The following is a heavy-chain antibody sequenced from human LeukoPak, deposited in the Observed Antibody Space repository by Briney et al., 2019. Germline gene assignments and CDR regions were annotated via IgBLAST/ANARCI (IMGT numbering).Heavy chain of an antibody. J-gene: IGHJ4*02. D-gene: IGHD1/OR15-1a*01. CDR3: ARGNSGDY. CDR2: INSDGSRT. CDR1: GFTFTSYW. V-gene: IGHV3-74*01. Sequence: GGSLRLSCAASGFTFTSYWMHWVRQAPGKGLVWVSRINSDGSRTTYADSVKGRFTIFRDNAKNTLYLQMNSLKAEDTAVYYCARGNSGDYWGQGTLVTVSS.